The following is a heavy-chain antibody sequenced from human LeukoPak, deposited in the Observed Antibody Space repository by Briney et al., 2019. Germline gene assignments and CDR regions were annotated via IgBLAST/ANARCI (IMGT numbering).Heavy chain of an antibody. CDR2: INPSGGST. D-gene: IGHD5-24*01. CDR1: GYTFTSYY. V-gene: IGHV1-46*01. J-gene: IGHJ4*02. Sequence: ASVKVSCKASGYTFTSYYMHWVRQAPGQGLEWMGIINPSGGSTSYAQKFQGRVTITADKSTSTAYMELSSLRSEDTAVYYCARDPMATAPFDYWGQGTLVTVSS. CDR3: ARDPMATAPFDY.